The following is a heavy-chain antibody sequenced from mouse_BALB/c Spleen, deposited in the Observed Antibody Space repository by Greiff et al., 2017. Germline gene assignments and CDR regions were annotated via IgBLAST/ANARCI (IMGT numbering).Heavy chain of an antibody. D-gene: IGHD2-14*01. CDR3: TRDRYGDY. V-gene: IGHV5-6-4*01. Sequence: EVMLVESGGGLVKPGGSLKLSCAASGFTFSSYTMSWVRQTPEKRLEWVATISSGGSYTYYPDSVKGRFTISRDNAKNTLYLQMSSLKSEDTAMYYCTRDRYGDYWGQGTTLTVSS. CDR2: ISSGGSYT. J-gene: IGHJ2*01. CDR1: GFTFSSYT.